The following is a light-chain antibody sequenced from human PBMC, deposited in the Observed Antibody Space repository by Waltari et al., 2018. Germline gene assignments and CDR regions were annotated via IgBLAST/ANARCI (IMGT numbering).Light chain of an antibody. CDR2: DVT. J-gene: IGLJ2*01. Sequence: SALTQPDSVSGSPGQSITISCSGISSDSGGYEYVSCYQQHPGKAPKVIIYDVTNRPSGVSNRFSGSKSGSSASMTISGLQAEDEADYYCSSFTSSTTGIFGGGTKLTVL. CDR3: SSFTSSTTGI. CDR1: SSDSGGYEY. V-gene: IGLV2-14*01.